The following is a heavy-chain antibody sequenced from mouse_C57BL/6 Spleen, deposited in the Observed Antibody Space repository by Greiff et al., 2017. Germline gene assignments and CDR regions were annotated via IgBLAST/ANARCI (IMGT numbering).Heavy chain of an antibody. CDR3: AVNYYGSTWFAY. Sequence: EVQRVESEGGLVQPGSSMKLSCTASGFTFSDYYMAWVRQVPEKGLEWVANINYDGSSTYYLDSLKSRFIISRDNAKNILYLQMSSLKSEDTATYYCAVNYYGSTWFAYWGQGTLVTGSA. J-gene: IGHJ3*01. V-gene: IGHV5-16*01. CDR2: INYDGSST. D-gene: IGHD1-1*01. CDR1: GFTFSDYY.